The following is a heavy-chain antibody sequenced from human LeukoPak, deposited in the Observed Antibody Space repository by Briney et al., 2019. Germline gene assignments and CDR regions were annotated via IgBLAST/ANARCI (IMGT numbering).Heavy chain of an antibody. V-gene: IGHV3-9*01. D-gene: IGHD4-17*01. Sequence: PGGSLRLSCAASGFTFDDYAMHWVRQAPGKGLEWVSGISWNSGSIGYADSVKGRFTISRDNSKNTLYLQMNSLRAEDTAVYYCAKERTTVTTASVWGQGTLVTVSS. CDR2: ISWNSGSI. CDR1: GFTFDDYA. J-gene: IGHJ4*02. CDR3: AKERTTVTTASV.